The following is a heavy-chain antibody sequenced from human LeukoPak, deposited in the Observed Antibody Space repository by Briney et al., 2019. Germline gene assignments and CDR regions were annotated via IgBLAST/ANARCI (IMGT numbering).Heavy chain of an antibody. J-gene: IGHJ2*01. CDR2: IWTTGST. CDR1: GCTISSHY. D-gene: IGHD1-26*01. CDR3: ARVRAYANFVGSFDL. V-gene: IGHV4-4*07. Sequence: KPSETLSLTCTVSGCTISSHYWSWIRHPAGKRLEWLGRIWTTGSTAYNPSYKSRLTMSMDKSNNQFSLKLTSITAEGKSVYCCARVRAYANFVGSFDLWGRGALVTVSS.